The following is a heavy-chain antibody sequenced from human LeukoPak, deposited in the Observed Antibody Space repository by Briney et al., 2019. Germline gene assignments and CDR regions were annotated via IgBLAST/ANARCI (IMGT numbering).Heavy chain of an antibody. CDR2: IYHSGST. J-gene: IGHJ3*02. CDR3: ARVVVAIGARAFDI. D-gene: IGHD2-15*01. Sequence: SETLSLTCAVSGGSISSSNWWSWVRQPPGKGLEWIGEIYHSGSTNYNPSLKSRVTISVDKSKNQFSLKLSSVTAADTAVYYCARVVVAIGARAFDIWGQGTMVTVSS. V-gene: IGHV4-4*02. CDR1: GGSISSSNW.